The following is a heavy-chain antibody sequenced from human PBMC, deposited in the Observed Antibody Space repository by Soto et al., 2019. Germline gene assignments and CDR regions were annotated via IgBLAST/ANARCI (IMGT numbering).Heavy chain of an antibody. J-gene: IGHJ4*02. CDR2: ISYDGSNK. V-gene: IGHV3-30*18. D-gene: IGHD3-10*01. CDR1: GFTFSSYG. CDR3: AKELPPDIRGVDNYFDY. Sequence: QVQLVESGGGVVQPGRSLRLSCAASGFTFSSYGVHWVRQAPGKGLEWVAVISYDGSNKYYADSVKGRFTISRDNSKNTLYLQMNSLRAEDTAVYYCAKELPPDIRGVDNYFDYWGQGTLVTVSS.